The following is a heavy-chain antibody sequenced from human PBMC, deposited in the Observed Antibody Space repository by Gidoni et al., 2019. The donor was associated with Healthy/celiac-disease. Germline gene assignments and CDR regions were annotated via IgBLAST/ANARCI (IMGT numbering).Heavy chain of an antibody. CDR1: GGSISSYY. CDR2: IYYSGST. CDR3: ARGPPRDNYDILTGFDY. V-gene: IGHV4-59*01. Sequence: QVQLQESGPGLVKPSETLSLTCTVSGGSISSYYWSWIRQPPGKGLEWIGYIYYSGSTNYNPSIKSRVTISVDTSKNQFSLKLSSVTAADTAVYYCARGPPRDNYDILTGFDYWGQGTLVTVSS. D-gene: IGHD3-9*01. J-gene: IGHJ4*02.